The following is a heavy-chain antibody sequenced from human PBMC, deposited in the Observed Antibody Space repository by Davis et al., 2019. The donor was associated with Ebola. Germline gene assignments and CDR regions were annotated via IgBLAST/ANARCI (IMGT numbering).Heavy chain of an antibody. J-gene: IGHJ4*02. D-gene: IGHD3-22*01. CDR2: IYYSGST. CDR1: GDSISSYY. V-gene: IGHV4-59*01. CDR3: ARGGASGSYGYFDN. Sequence: SETLSLTCSVSGDSISSYYWSWIRQPPGKGLEWIGYIYYSGSTIYNPSLKSRVTMSVDTSKNQFSLKLNSVTAADTAVYYCARGGASGSYGYFDNWGQGNLVIVSS.